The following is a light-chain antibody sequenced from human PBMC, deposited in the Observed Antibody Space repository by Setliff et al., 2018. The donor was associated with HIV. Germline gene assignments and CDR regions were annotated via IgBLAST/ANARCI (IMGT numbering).Light chain of an antibody. CDR3: SSYTGSSTLYV. J-gene: IGLJ1*01. V-gene: IGLV2-14*01. CDR2: EVS. CDR1: SSDVGAYNY. Sequence: QSVLTQPASVSGSPGQSITISCTGTSSDVGAYNYVSWYQQDPGKAPKLMIYEVSKRPSAVSDRFSGSKSGNTASLTISGLQAEDEADYYCSSYTGSSTLYVFGTGTKGTVL.